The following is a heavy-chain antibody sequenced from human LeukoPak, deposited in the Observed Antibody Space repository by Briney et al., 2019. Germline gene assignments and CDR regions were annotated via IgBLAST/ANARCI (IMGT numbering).Heavy chain of an antibody. V-gene: IGHV3-30*19. D-gene: IGHD6-19*01. Sequence: HPGGSLRLSCAASGFTFSSYGMHWVRQAPGKGLEWVAVISYDGSNKYYADSVKGRFTISRDNSKNTLYPQMNSLRAEDTAVYYCARQHSSRIAVAGDFDYWGQGTLVTVSS. CDR2: ISYDGSNK. CDR3: ARQHSSRIAVAGDFDY. J-gene: IGHJ4*02. CDR1: GFTFSSYG.